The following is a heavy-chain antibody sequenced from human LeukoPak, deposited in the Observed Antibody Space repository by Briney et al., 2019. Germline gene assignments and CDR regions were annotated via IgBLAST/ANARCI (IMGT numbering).Heavy chain of an antibody. Sequence: PSETLSLTCTVSGGSISTYYWSWIRQPPGKGLEWIGYIYDSLSTDYNPSLMSRVTISVDMSKNQFSLKLTSVTAADTAVYYCARRSWYVDYWGQGTLVTVSS. J-gene: IGHJ4*02. CDR2: IYDSLST. CDR3: ARRSWYVDY. V-gene: IGHV4-59*01. CDR1: GGSISTYY. D-gene: IGHD6-13*01.